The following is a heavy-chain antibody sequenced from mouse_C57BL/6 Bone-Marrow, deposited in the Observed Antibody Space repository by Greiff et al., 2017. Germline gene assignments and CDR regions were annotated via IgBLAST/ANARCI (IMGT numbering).Heavy chain of an antibody. CDR2: INYDGSST. J-gene: IGHJ3*01. CDR1: GFTFSDYY. V-gene: IGHV5-16*01. D-gene: IGHD4-1*01. CDR3: ARGEDWDWFAY. Sequence: EVKLMESEGGLVQPGSSMKLSCTASGFTFSDYYMAWVRQVPEKGLEWVANINYDGSSTYYLDSLKSRFIISRDNAKNILYLQMSSLKSEDTATYYCARGEDWDWFAYWGQGTLVTVSA.